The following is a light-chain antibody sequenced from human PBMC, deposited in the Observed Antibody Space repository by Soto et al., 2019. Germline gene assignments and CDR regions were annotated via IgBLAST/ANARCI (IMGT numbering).Light chain of an antibody. Sequence: EIVLTQSPATLSLSPGESATLYCRASQSISTYLAWYQQKPGQAPRLLIYDASNRATGVPTRFSGSGSGTDFPLTISSLQPEDFAVYYCQQRYNWPLFTFGPGTKVDVK. CDR2: DAS. CDR3: QQRYNWPLFT. V-gene: IGKV3-11*01. CDR1: QSISTY. J-gene: IGKJ3*01.